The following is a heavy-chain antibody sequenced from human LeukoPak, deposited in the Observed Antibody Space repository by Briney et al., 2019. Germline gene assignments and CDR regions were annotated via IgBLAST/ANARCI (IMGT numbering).Heavy chain of an antibody. D-gene: IGHD3-9*01. Sequence: SETLSLTCAVYGGSFSGYYWSWIRQPPGKELEWLGSISYSGSTYYNPSLKSRVTISVDTSKNHFSLKLSSVTAADTAVYYCARDFNLDYFDSWGQGTLVTVSS. J-gene: IGHJ4*02. CDR1: GGSFSGYY. CDR2: ISYSGST. CDR3: ARDFNLDYFDS. V-gene: IGHV4-34*01.